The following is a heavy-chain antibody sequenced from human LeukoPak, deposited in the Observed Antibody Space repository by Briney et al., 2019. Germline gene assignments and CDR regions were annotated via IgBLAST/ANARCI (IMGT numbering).Heavy chain of an antibody. CDR1: GFTFSSYW. D-gene: IGHD3-9*01. J-gene: IGHJ6*03. V-gene: IGHV3-7*01. Sequence: GGSLRLSCAASGFTFSSYWMSWVRQAPGKGLEWVANIKQDGSEKYYVDSVKGRFTISRDNAKNSLYLQMNSLRAEDTAVYYCAGGYYDILTGYYGYYMDVWGKGTTVTISS. CDR2: IKQDGSEK. CDR3: AGGYYDILTGYYGYYMDV.